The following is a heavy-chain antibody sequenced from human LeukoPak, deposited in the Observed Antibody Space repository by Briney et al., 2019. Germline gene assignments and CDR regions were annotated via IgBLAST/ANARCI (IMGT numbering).Heavy chain of an antibody. CDR3: AKRGVVIRVILVGFHKEAYYFDS. J-gene: IGHJ4*02. Sequence: GGSLRLSCAASGFTFSNYEMNWVRQAPGKGLEWISFISSPLSGSETTIHYADSVKGRFTISRDNAKNSLDLQMNSLRAEDTAVYFCAKRGVVIRVILVGFHKEAYYFDSWGQGALVTVSS. CDR1: GFTFSNYE. D-gene: IGHD3-22*01. CDR2: ISSPLSGSETTI. V-gene: IGHV3-48*03.